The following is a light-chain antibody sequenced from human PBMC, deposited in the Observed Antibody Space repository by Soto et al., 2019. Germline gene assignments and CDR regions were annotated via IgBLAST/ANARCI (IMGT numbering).Light chain of an antibody. CDR1: QDISDF. CDR3: QQYDDLPT. J-gene: IGKJ1*01. Sequence: DIQLTQSPSSLSASVGDRVTITCQASQDISDFLNWYQQKPGKAPTLVIYEASNLEKGVPSRFSGSGFGTYFAFTITSLQPEDFATYYCQQYDDLPTFGQGTKLEIK. V-gene: IGKV1-33*01. CDR2: EAS.